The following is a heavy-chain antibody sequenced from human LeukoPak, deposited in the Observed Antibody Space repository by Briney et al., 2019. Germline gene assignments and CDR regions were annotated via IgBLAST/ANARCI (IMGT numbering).Heavy chain of an antibody. Sequence: ASVKVSCKASGYTFTSYALHWVRQAPGQGLEWMGWINPNSGGTNYAQKFQGRVTMTWDTSISTAYMELSSLRSDDTAVYYCTSDTYYYDSTGLGHWFDPWGQGTLVTVSS. CDR3: TSDTYYYDSTGLGHWFDP. CDR1: GYTFTSYA. V-gene: IGHV1-2*02. D-gene: IGHD3-22*01. J-gene: IGHJ5*02. CDR2: INPNSGGT.